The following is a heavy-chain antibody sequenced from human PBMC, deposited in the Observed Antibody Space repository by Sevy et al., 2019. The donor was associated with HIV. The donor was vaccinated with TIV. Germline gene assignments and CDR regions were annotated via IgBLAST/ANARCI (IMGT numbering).Heavy chain of an antibody. D-gene: IGHD2-21*02. CDR2: IIASAGNA. CDR1: GGTFSTYI. J-gene: IGHJ4*02. Sequence: ASVKVSCKASGGTFSTYIISWVRQAPGQGLEWMGGIIASAGNANYAQNFQGRVTFTADESTSTAYMQMRSLRSEDTAIYYCARLYPCGGACYYFDYWGQGTLVTVSS. CDR3: ARLYPCGGACYYFDY. V-gene: IGHV1-69*13.